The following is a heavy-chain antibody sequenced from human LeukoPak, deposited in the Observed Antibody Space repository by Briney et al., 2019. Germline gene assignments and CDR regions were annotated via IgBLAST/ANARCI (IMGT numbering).Heavy chain of an antibody. Sequence: SETLSLTCTVSGGSISSGGYYWSWIRQPPGKGLEWIGYIYHSGSTYYNPSLKSRVTISVDRSKNQFSLKLSSVTAADTAVYYCATVSGSYYGDWGQGTLVTVSS. J-gene: IGHJ4*02. CDR1: GGSISSGGYY. V-gene: IGHV4-30-2*01. CDR3: ATVSGSYYGD. D-gene: IGHD1-26*01. CDR2: IYHSGST.